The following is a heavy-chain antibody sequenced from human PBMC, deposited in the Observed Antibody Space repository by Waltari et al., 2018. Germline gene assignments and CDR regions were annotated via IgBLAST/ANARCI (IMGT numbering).Heavy chain of an antibody. Sequence: EVQLVESGGCLVTPGGSLSLSCEASGFTFSGYSMNWVRQAPGKGLEWVSSISGDSRFIYYADSVNGRFTISSDDAKNSLYLQMNSLRVEDTAVYYCARDRRGYFDYWGPGTLVSVSS. CDR3: ARDRRGYFDY. CDR1: GFTFSGYS. CDR2: ISGDSRFI. D-gene: IGHD3-16*01. V-gene: IGHV3-21*01. J-gene: IGHJ4*02.